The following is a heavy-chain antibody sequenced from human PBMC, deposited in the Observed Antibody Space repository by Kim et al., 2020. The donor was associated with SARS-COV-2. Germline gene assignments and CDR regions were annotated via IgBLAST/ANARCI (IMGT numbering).Heavy chain of an antibody. J-gene: IGHJ4*02. V-gene: IGHV1-2*02. CDR3: AMDIAVAGQKDH. D-gene: IGHD6-19*01. Sequence: NYAKKFQGRVTMTRDTSISTAYKELSRLRSDDTAVYYCAMDIAVAGQKDHWGQGTLVTVSS.